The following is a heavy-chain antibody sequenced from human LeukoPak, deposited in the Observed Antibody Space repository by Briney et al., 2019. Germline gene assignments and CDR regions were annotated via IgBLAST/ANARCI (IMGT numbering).Heavy chain of an antibody. J-gene: IGHJ4*02. CDR1: GGSISSYY. Sequence: SETLSLTCTVSGGSISSYYWGWIRQPPGKGLEWIGSIYYSGSTYYNPSLKSRVTISVDTSKNQFSLKLSSVTAADTAVYYCARDYKWELIFDYWGQGTLVTVSS. CDR2: IYYSGST. D-gene: IGHD1-26*01. CDR3: ARDYKWELIFDY. V-gene: IGHV4-39*07.